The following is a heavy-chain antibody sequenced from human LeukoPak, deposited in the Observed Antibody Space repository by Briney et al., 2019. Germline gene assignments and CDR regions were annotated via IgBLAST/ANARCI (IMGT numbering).Heavy chain of an antibody. V-gene: IGHV3-20*04. Sequence: GGSLRLSCAASGFSFDDYGMSWVRQAPGKGLEWVAGIKWNGGSTGYADSVKGRFTISRDNAKNSLYLQMNSLRAEDTALYYCASDRTAFGVVVYYYMDVWGKGTTVTVSS. CDR2: IKWNGGST. CDR3: ASDRTAFGVVVYYYMDV. J-gene: IGHJ6*03. D-gene: IGHD3-3*01. CDR1: GFSFDDYG.